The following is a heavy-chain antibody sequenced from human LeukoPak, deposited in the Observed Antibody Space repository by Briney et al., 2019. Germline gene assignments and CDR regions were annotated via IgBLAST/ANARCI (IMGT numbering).Heavy chain of an antibody. Sequence: SETLSLTCTVSGGSISSHQWSWLRQPPGKGLEWIGYIYYSGSTNYNPSLKSRVTISVDTSKNQFSLKLSSVTAADTAVYYCARCKGSHGSASYLVRDYYYYYMDVWGKGTTVTVSS. J-gene: IGHJ6*03. V-gene: IGHV4-59*11. CDR3: ARCKGSHGSASYLVRDYYYYYMDV. CDR1: GGSISSHQ. D-gene: IGHD3-10*01. CDR2: IYYSGST.